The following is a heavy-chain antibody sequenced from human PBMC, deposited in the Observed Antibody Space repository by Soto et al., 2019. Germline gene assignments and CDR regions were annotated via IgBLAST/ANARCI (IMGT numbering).Heavy chain of an antibody. Sequence: GGSLRLSCAASGFTFSSYAMSWVRQAPGKGLEWVSAISGSGGSTYYADSVKGRFTISRDNSKNTLYLQMNSLRAEDTAVYYCAKSVVVAATPIWYFDYWGQGPLVTVSS. CDR2: ISGSGGST. D-gene: IGHD2-15*01. J-gene: IGHJ4*02. CDR1: GFTFSSYA. V-gene: IGHV3-23*01. CDR3: AKSVVVAATPIWYFDY.